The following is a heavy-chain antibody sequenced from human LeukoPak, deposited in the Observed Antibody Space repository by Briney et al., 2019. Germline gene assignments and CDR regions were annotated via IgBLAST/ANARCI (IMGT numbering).Heavy chain of an antibody. CDR3: AKSYYYDSSQFFDY. D-gene: IGHD3-22*01. CDR2: ISGDGGGT. J-gene: IGHJ4*02. Sequence: GGSLRLSCAASGFTFDDYAMHWVRQAPGKGLEWVSLISGDGGGTYYADSVKGRFTISRDNSKNSLYLQMNSLRTEDTALYYCAKSYYYDSSQFFDYWGQGTLVTVSS. V-gene: IGHV3-43*02. CDR1: GFTFDDYA.